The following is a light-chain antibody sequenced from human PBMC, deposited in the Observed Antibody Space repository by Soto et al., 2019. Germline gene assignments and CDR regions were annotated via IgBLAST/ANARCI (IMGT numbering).Light chain of an antibody. CDR3: YSYAGTYTFV. V-gene: IGLV2-8*01. Sequence: QSALTQPPSASGSPGQSVTISCTGTSSDVGKYDYVSWFQHHPGKAPKLIIYEVSKRPSGVPDRFSGSKSGSTASLTVSGLQTEDEAHYYCYSYAGTYTFVFGTGTKVTVL. J-gene: IGLJ1*01. CDR2: EVS. CDR1: SSDVGKYDY.